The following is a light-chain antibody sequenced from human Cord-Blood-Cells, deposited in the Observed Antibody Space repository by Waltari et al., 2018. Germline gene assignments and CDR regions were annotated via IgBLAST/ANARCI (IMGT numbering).Light chain of an antibody. J-gene: IGLJ3*02. CDR2: DVS. CDR1: RGEVGCYNY. CDR3: SSYTSSSTWV. V-gene: IGLV2-14*01. Sequence: QTALTQPAPVSGSPGQSITISCTGTRGEVGCYNYVSWYQQHTGNAPKLMIYDVSNRPSGVSNRFSGSKSGNTASLTISGLRAEDEADYYCSSYTSSSTWVFGGGTKLTVL.